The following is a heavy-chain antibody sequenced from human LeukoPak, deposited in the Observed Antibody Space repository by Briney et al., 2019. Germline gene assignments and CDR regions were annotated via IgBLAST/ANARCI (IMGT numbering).Heavy chain of an antibody. J-gene: IGHJ4*02. Sequence: PWETLSLTCAVYGGSFSGYYWSWIRQPPGKGLEWIGEINHSGSTNYNPSLKSGVTISVDTSKNQFSLKLSSVTAADTAVYYCARGRAYYDSSRYYYGYWGQGTLVTVSS. CDR2: INHSGST. V-gene: IGHV4-34*01. CDR3: ARGRAYYDSSRYYYGY. D-gene: IGHD3-22*01. CDR1: GGSFSGYY.